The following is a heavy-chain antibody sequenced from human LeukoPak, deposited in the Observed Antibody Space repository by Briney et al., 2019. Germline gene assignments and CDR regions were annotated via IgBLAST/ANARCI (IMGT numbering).Heavy chain of an antibody. CDR3: ARDGPKYYYDSSGPDY. V-gene: IGHV3-21*01. Sequence: GGSLRLSCAASGFTFSSYSMNWVRQAPGKGLEWVSSISSSSSYIYYADSVKGRFTISRDNAKNSLYLQMNSLRAEDTAVYYCARDGPKYYYDSSGPDYWGQGTLVTVSS. CDR2: ISSSSSYI. CDR1: GFTFSSYS. J-gene: IGHJ4*02. D-gene: IGHD3-22*01.